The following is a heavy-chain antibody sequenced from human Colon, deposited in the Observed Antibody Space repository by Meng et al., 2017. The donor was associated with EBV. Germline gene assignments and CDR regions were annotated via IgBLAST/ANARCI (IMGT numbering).Heavy chain of an antibody. CDR2: IYGGDNT. V-gene: IGHV3-53*01. CDR1: GFTVSSNY. Sequence: GGSEGGLIQPGGSWRLSWAASGFTVSSNYMSWVRQAPGKGLEWVSVIYGGDNTYYADSVKGRFTISRDNSKNTLYLQMNSLRVEDTAVYFCARDGELVAGKKLDDYWGQGTLVTVSS. D-gene: IGHD6-19*01. CDR3: ARDGELVAGKKLDDY. J-gene: IGHJ4*02.